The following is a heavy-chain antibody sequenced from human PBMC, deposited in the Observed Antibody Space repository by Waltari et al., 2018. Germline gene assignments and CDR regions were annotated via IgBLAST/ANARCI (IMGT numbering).Heavy chain of an antibody. CDR3: ARGDYGMDV. J-gene: IGHJ6*02. CDR1: GFTSSGYN. V-gene: IGHV3-30*04. CDR2: ISNDGSSI. Sequence: QMQLVESGGGVVQPGGSLRLSCAASGFTSSGYNMYWVRQAPGKGLEWVTLISNDGSSIHYADSVKARFFISRDNSKNALYLQLNSLRTDDTAVYYCARGDYGMDVWGQGTTVTVSS.